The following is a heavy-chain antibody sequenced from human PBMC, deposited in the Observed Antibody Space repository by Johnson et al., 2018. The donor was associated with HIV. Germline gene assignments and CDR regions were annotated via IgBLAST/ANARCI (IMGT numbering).Heavy chain of an antibody. CDR2: ISYDGYKT. J-gene: IGHJ3*02. D-gene: IGHD3-10*01. CDR1: DSMFSSYG. CDR3: ATDIRRWFRELYAFHI. Sequence: GSLRLSCAASDSMFSSYGIHWVRQAPGKGLEWVAIISYDGYKTYYGHSVKGRFTISRDNSRNTMYLQMNSLRAEDTAVYYCATDIRRWFRELYAFHIWGQGTMVRVSS. V-gene: IGHV3-30*03.